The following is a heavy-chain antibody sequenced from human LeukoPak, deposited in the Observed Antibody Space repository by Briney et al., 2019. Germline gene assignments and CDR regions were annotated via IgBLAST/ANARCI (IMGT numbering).Heavy chain of an antibody. J-gene: IGHJ6*04. V-gene: IGHV4-34*01. D-gene: IGHD3-10*01. CDR3: ARGPIRRNYYGSGTTKSYYYYGMDV. CDR1: GGSFSGYY. CDR2: INHSGST. Sequence: PSETLSLTCAVYGGSFSGYYWSWIRQPPGKGLEWIGEINHSGSTNYNPSLKSRVTISVDTSKNQFSLKLSSVTAADTAVYYCARGPIRRNYYGSGTTKSYYYYGMDVWGKGTTVTVSS.